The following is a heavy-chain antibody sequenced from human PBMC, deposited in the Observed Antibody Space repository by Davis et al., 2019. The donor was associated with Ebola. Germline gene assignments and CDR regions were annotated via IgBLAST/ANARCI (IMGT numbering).Heavy chain of an antibody. CDR1: GFTFSSYG. CDR3: SGLGASSGWYLP. Sequence: PGESLKISCAASGFTFSSYGMHWVRQAPGKGLEWVAVISYDGSNKYYADSVKGRFTISRDNSKNTLYLQMNSLRAEDTAVYYCSGLGASSGWYLPWGQGTLVTVSS. J-gene: IGHJ5*02. CDR2: ISYDGSNK. D-gene: IGHD6-19*01. V-gene: IGHV3-30*03.